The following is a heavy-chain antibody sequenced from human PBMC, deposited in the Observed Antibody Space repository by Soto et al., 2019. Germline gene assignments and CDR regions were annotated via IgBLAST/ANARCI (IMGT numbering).Heavy chain of an antibody. Sequence: SETLALTCPVFGGSISSYYWSWIRQPPGKGLEWIGYIYYSGSTNYNPSLKSRVTISVDTSKNQFSLKLSSVTAADTAVYYCAREGLGDYAGTALDWGQGTLVTVSS. J-gene: IGHJ4*02. V-gene: IGHV4-59*12. CDR2: IYYSGST. D-gene: IGHD4-17*01. CDR3: AREGLGDYAGTALD. CDR1: GGSISSYY.